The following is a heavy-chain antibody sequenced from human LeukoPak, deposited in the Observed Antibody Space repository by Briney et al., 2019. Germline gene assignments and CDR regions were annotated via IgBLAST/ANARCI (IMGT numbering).Heavy chain of an antibody. V-gene: IGHV1-69*04. CDR2: IIPILGIA. CDR3: ARDTPPYGDYGSYYYYGMDV. J-gene: IGHJ6*02. D-gene: IGHD4-17*01. Sequence: SVKVSCKASGGTFSSYAISWVRQAPGQGLEWMGRIIPILGIANYAQKFQGRVTITADKSTSTAYMGLSSLRSEDTAVYYCARDTPPYGDYGSYYYYGMDVWGQGTTVTVSS. CDR1: GGTFSSYA.